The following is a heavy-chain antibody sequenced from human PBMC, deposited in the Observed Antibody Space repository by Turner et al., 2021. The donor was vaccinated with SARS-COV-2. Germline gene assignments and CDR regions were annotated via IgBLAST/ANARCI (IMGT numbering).Heavy chain of an antibody. V-gene: IGHV3-74*01. CDR2: ISDDGSSA. CDR1: GFTFSDHW. Sequence: VQLVASGGDFVHPGGSLRLSCVGSGFTFSDHWMHWVRQGPGKGLVWVSRISDDGSSASYGGSVRGRFTVSRDNAKNTLYLQMNSLRPDDTGVYYCTRRGIAAAGNDYWGQGTLVAVSS. CDR3: TRRGIAAAGNDY. J-gene: IGHJ4*02. D-gene: IGHD6-13*01.